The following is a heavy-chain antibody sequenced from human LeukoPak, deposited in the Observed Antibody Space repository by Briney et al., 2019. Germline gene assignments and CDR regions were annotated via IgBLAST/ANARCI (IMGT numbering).Heavy chain of an antibody. CDR2: IYYSGST. J-gene: IGHJ4*02. CDR1: GGSISRGGYY. CDR3: ARGNWEVITPDY. D-gene: IGHD3-22*01. V-gene: IGHV4-31*03. Sequence: PSQTLSLTCTVSGGSISRGGYYWSWIRQHPGKGLEWIGYIYYSGSTYYNPSLKSRVTISVDTSKNQFSLKLSSVTAADTAVYYCARGNWEVITPDYWGQGTLVTVSS.